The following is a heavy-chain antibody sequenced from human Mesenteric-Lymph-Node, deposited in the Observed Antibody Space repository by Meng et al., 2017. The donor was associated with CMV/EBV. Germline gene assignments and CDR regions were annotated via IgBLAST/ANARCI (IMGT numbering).Heavy chain of an antibody. J-gene: IGHJ6*02. Sequence: GESLKISCAASGFTFSDYYMSWIRQAPGKGLEWVSYISSSGSTIYYADSVKGRFTISRDNAKNSLYLQMNSLRAEDTAVYYCARDSSRSADYCSGGSCYYYYGMDVWGQGTTVTVSS. CDR3: ARDSSRSADYCSGGSCYYYYGMDV. D-gene: IGHD2-15*01. CDR1: GFTFSDYY. V-gene: IGHV3-11*01. CDR2: ISSSGSTI.